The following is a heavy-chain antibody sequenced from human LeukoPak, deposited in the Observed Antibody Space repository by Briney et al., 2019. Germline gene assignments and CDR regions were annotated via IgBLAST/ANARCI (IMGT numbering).Heavy chain of an antibody. CDR1: GFTFRSHA. J-gene: IGHJ4*02. CDR2: ITSISNT. D-gene: IGHD1-14*01. CDR3: AHRTAFDS. V-gene: IGHV3-23*01. Sequence: GGSLRLSCAASGFTFRSHAMSWVRQAPGKGLEWVSTITSISNTYYPDSVKDRFTISRDNSRDTLYLQMNTLRAEDTAIYYCAHRTAFDSWGQGTLVTVSS.